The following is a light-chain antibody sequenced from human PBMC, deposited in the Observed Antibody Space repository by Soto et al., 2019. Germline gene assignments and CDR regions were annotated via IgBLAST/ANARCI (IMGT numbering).Light chain of an antibody. V-gene: IGLV2-14*01. CDR3: SSFTSTFLYV. CDR1: SSDVGDYNY. Sequence: QSVRTQAASGTGAHGRSIALTSLETSSDVGDYNYVSWYQQHPCKDPKLMIYEVHSRPSGVSNRFSGSKSGNTASLTISGLQAEDEADYFCSSFTSTFLYVFGSGTKVTV. CDR2: EVH. J-gene: IGLJ1*01.